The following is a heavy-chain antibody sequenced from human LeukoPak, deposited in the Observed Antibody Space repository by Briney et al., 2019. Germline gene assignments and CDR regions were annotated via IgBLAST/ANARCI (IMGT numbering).Heavy chain of an antibody. J-gene: IGHJ5*02. CDR1: GYTFTSYA. V-gene: IGHV1-3*01. D-gene: IGHD6-19*01. CDR3: ARDRAVAGTRWFDP. Sequence: ASVKVSCKASGYTFTSYAMHWVRQAPGQRLEWMGWINAGNGNTKYSQKFQGRVTITRDTSASTAYMELGSLRSEDTAVYYCARDRAVAGTRWFDPWGQGTLVTVSS. CDR2: INAGNGNT.